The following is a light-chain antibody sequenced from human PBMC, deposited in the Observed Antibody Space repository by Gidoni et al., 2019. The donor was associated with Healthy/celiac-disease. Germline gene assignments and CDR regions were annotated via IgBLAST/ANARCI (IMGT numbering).Light chain of an antibody. V-gene: IGLV3-1*01. CDR3: QAWDSSIVV. Sequence: SYELTQPPSVSVSPGQTASITCSGDKLGDKYACWYQQKPGQYPVLVISQDSTRPSGFPERFSGSNSGNTATLTIRGTQAMDEADYYCQAWDSSIVVFGGGTKLTVL. CDR1: KLGDKY. CDR2: QDS. J-gene: IGLJ2*01.